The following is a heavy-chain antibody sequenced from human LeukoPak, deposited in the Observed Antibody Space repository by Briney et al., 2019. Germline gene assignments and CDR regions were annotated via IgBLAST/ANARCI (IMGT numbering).Heavy chain of an antibody. CDR3: ARGVVVVAATDAFDI. D-gene: IGHD2-15*01. CDR2: IYNSESA. J-gene: IGHJ3*02. CDR1: GDSISSSSYY. Sequence: SETLSLTCTVSGDSISSSSYYWAWIRQPPGKGLEWIGSIYNSESAYYNPSLKSRVTISVDTSKNQFSLKLSSVTAADTAVYYCARGVVVVAATDAFDIWGQGTMVTVSS. V-gene: IGHV4-39*01.